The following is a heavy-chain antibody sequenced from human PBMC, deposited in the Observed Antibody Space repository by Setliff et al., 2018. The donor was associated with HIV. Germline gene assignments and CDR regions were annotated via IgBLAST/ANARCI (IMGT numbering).Heavy chain of an antibody. Sequence: SETLSLTCAVSGGSISSAYWSWVRQPPGKGLEWIGYIYSGGITKYNPSLKSRVTISVDTSKNRFSLKLSSVTAADTAVYYCARGGVLRYFDWAYWGQGTLVTVSS. CDR2: IYSGGIT. CDR1: GGSISSAY. CDR3: ARGGVLRYFDWAY. V-gene: IGHV4-59*08. J-gene: IGHJ4*02. D-gene: IGHD3-9*01.